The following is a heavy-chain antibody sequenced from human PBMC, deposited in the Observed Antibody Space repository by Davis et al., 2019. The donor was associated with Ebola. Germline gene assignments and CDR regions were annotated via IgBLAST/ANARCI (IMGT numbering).Heavy chain of an antibody. CDR2: ISGNGRAT. J-gene: IGHJ6*03. CDR1: GFMFSNYA. D-gene: IGHD2-21*01. Sequence: GGSLRLSCAASGFMFSNYAMNWVRQAPGKGLEWVSGISGNGRATYYADSVKGRFTISRDKSNNTLDLQMNILTPEDTAVYYCAKAYCAADCSYILHVYQYMDVWGKGTTVTVS. V-gene: IGHV3-23*01. CDR3: AKAYCAADCSYILHVYQYMDV.